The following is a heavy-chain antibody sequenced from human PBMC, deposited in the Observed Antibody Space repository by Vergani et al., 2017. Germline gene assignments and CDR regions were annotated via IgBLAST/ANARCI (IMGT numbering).Heavy chain of an antibody. CDR3: ARGPAYYDFWSGYPVGFDP. Sequence: QVQLQQWGAGLLKPSETLSLTCAVYGGSFSGYYWSWIRQPPGKGLEWIGEINHSGSTNYNPSLKSRVTISVDTSKNQFSLKLSSVTAADTAVYYCARGPAYYDFWSGYPVGFDPWGQGTLVTVSS. CDR2: INHSGST. J-gene: IGHJ5*02. V-gene: IGHV4-34*01. CDR1: GGSFSGYY. D-gene: IGHD3-3*01.